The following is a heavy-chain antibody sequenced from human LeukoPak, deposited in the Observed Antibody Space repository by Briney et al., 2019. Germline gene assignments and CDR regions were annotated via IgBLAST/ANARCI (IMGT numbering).Heavy chain of an antibody. CDR1: GGSFSGYY. CDR3: ARVSVEMATIHFDY. Sequence: SETLSLTCAVYGGSFSGYYWSWIRQPPGKGLEWIGEINHSGSTNYNPSLKSRVTISVDTSKNQFSLKLSSVTAADTAVYYCARVSVEMATIHFDYWGQGTLVTVSS. CDR2: INHSGST. J-gene: IGHJ4*02. D-gene: IGHD5-24*01. V-gene: IGHV4-34*01.